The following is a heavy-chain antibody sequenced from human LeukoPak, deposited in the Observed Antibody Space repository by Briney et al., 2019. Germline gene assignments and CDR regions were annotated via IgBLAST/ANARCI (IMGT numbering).Heavy chain of an antibody. J-gene: IGHJ4*02. D-gene: IGHD3-9*01. Sequence: PSETLSLTCTVSGGSISSSSYYWGWIRQPPGKGLEWIGSISYSGSTYYNPSLNSRVTLSVDTSENQFSLRLSSVTAADTAVCFCARIDPRGPDDYWGQGTLVTVSS. CDR1: GGSISSSSYY. CDR3: ARIDPRGPDDY. CDR2: ISYSGST. V-gene: IGHV4-39*07.